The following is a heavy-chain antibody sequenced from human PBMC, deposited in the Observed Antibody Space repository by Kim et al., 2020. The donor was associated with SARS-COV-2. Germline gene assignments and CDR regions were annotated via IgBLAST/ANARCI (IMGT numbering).Heavy chain of an antibody. CDR1: GYTFTSYA. CDR2: INTNTGNP. CDR3: ARRPYGSGRSYWYFDL. V-gene: IGHV7-4-1*02. D-gene: IGHD3-10*01. Sequence: ASVKVSCKASGYTFTSYAINWLRRAPGQGLEWMGWINTNTGNPTYAQGFTGRFVFSLDTSVSTAYLQISSLKAEDTAVYYCARRPYGSGRSYWYFDLWGRGTMVTVSS. J-gene: IGHJ2*01.